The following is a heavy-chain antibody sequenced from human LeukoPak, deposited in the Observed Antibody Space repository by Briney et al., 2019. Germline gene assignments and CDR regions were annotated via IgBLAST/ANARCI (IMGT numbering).Heavy chain of an antibody. V-gene: IGHV3-13*01. CDR2: IGTAGDT. Sequence: GGSLRLSCAASGFTFSNYDMHWVRQAAGRGLEWVSGIGTAGDTYYPASVKGRFTISRENAKSSLYLQMNSLSAGDTAVYYCASSPAYSSSWYAIDNWGRGTLVTVSS. CDR1: GFTFSNYD. CDR3: ASSPAYSSSWYAIDN. J-gene: IGHJ4*02. D-gene: IGHD6-13*01.